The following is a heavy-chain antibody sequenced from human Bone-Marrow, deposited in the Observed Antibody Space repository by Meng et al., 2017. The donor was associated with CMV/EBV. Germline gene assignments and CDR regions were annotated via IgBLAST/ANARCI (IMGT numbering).Heavy chain of an antibody. D-gene: IGHD6-13*01. J-gene: IGHJ2*01. V-gene: IGHV3-21*01. Sequence: FSSYSMNWVHQAPGKGLECVSSISSSSSYTYYADSVKGRFTISRDNAKNSLYLQMNSLRAEDTAVYYCARGTGYSSSWYPNYWYFDLWGRGTLVTVSS. CDR1: FSSYS. CDR3: ARGTGYSSSWYPNYWYFDL. CDR2: ISSSSSYT.